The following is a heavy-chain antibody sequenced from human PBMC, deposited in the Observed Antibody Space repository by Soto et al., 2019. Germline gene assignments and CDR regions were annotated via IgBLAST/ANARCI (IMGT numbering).Heavy chain of an antibody. CDR1: GGAFSGYF. D-gene: IGHD1-1*01. CDR2: IDHSGRT. CDR3: ARGTTE. J-gene: IGHJ4*02. Sequence: QVQLQQWGAGLLKPSETLSLTCAVYGGAFSGYFWTWIRQTPGKGLEWIGEIDHSGRTKYTPSLQSRVSRSVDTSKNQFSLRLSSVTAADTALYYCARGTTEWGQGTLVTVSS. V-gene: IGHV4-34*01.